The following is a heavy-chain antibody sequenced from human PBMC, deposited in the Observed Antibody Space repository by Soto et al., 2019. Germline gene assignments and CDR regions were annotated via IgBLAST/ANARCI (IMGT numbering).Heavy chain of an antibody. CDR3: ARDSGHYDFWSGYD. D-gene: IGHD3-3*01. J-gene: IGHJ4*02. CDR2: IYHSGST. CDR1: GYSISSGYY. Sequence: LSLTCAVSGYSISSGYYWGWIRQPPGKGLEWIGSIYHSGSTYYNPSLKSRVTISVDTSKNQFSLKLSSVTAADTAVYYCARDSGHYDFWSGYDWGQGTLVTVSS. V-gene: IGHV4-38-2*02.